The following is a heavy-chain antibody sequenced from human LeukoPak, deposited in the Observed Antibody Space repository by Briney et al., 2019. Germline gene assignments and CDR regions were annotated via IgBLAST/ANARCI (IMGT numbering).Heavy chain of an antibody. J-gene: IGHJ3*02. CDR3: ARAGGSIAVAGHDAFDI. CDR1: GFTFSSYG. Sequence: PGGSLRLSCAASGFTFSSYGMHWDRQAPGKGLEWVAVIWYDGSNKYYADSVKGRFTISRDNSKNTLYLQMNSLRAEDTAVYYCARAGGSIAVAGHDAFDIWGQGTMVTVSS. D-gene: IGHD6-19*01. V-gene: IGHV3-33*01. CDR2: IWYDGSNK.